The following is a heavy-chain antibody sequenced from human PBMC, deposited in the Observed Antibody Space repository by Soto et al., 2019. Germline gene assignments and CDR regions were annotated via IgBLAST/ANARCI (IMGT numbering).Heavy chain of an antibody. Sequence: QITLKESGPTLVKPTQTLTLTCTFSGFSLSTSGVGVGWIRQPPGKALELLALIYWDGDKRYSPSLKSRLTITKDTSENQVVLKMTNMDPVDTATYYCANRLKKPGTYYYFWSCHVVSYFASWGQGPLVTVSS. V-gene: IGHV2-5*02. D-gene: IGHD3-3*01. CDR3: ANRLKKPGTYYYFWSCHVVSYFAS. CDR1: GFSLSTSGVG. J-gene: IGHJ4*02. CDR2: IYWDGDK.